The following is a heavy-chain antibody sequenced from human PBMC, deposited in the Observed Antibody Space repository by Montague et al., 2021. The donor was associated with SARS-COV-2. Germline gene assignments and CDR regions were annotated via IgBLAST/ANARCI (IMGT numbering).Heavy chain of an antibody. D-gene: IGHD3-22*01. J-gene: IGHJ3*02. CDR2: IYYSGST. V-gene: IGHV4-39*01. CDR3: ARYYYDSSGYPEDDAFDI. CDR1: GGSISSNSYY. Sequence: SETLSLTCTVSGGSISSNSYYWGWIRQPPGKGLEWIGSIYYSGSTYYNPSLESRVTISVDTSKNQFSLKLSSVTAADTAVYYCARYYYDSSGYPEDDAFDIWGQGTTVTVSS.